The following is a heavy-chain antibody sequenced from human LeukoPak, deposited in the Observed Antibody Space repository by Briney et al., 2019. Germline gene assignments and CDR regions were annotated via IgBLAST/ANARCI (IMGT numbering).Heavy chain of an antibody. V-gene: IGHV3-43*02. J-gene: IGHJ4*02. CDR2: ISGDGGST. D-gene: IGHD6-19*01. CDR1: GFIFGNYA. CDR3: ARESETSGWYDY. Sequence: SGGSLRLSCAAPGFIFGNYAIHWVRQAPGKGLEWVSLISGDGGSTFYADSVKGRFTISRDNSKNPLSLQMSSLRSEDTALYYCARESETSGWYDYWGQGTLVTVSS.